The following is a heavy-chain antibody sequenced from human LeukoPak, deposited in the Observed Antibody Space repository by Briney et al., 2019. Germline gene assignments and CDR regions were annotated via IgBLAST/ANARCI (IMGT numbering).Heavy chain of an antibody. J-gene: IGHJ3*02. Sequence: PGGSLRLSCPASGFTFSGSAMHWVRQASGKGLEWVGRIRSKANSHATAYAASVKGRFTISRDDSKNTAYLQMNSLKTEDTAVYYCTSPQDIVLVPAEKMAFDIWGQGTMVTVSS. D-gene: IGHD2-2*01. CDR2: IRSKANSHAT. CDR1: GFTFSGSA. V-gene: IGHV3-73*01. CDR3: TSPQDIVLVPAEKMAFDI.